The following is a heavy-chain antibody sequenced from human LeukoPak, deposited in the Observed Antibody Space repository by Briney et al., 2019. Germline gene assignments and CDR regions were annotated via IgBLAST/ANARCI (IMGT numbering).Heavy chain of an antibody. J-gene: IGHJ4*02. V-gene: IGHV1-18*01. CDR3: ARARGDLDDY. D-gene: IGHD2-21*02. Sequence: GASVKVSCKASGGTFSSYAISWVRQAPGQGPEWMGWISPYNGNTNYAQKLQGRVTMTTDTSTSTAYMELRSLRSDDTAVYYCARARGDLDDYWGQGTLVTVSS. CDR2: ISPYNGNT. CDR1: GGTFSSYA.